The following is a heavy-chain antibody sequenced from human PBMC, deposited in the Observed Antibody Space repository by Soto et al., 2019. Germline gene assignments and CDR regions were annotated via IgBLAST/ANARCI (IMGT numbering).Heavy chain of an antibody. CDR3: ARVIIAVAEDYYYAMDV. J-gene: IGHJ6*02. Sequence: SETLSLTCTVSVGSISSGGYYWSWIRQHPGKGLEWIGYIYHSGSTYYNPSLKSRVTISVDTSKNQFSLKLSSVTAADTAVYYCARVIIAVAEDYYYAMDVWGQGTTVTVSS. D-gene: IGHD6-19*01. CDR2: IYHSGST. CDR1: VGSISSGGYY. V-gene: IGHV4-31*03.